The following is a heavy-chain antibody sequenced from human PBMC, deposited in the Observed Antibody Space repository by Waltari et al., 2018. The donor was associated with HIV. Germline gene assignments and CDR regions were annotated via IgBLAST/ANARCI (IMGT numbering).Heavy chain of an antibody. CDR3: ATRHFEGQLLWAFDY. D-gene: IGHD2-2*01. J-gene: IGHJ4*02. Sequence: QVQLQQWGAGLLKPSETLSLTCAVYGGSFSAYYWSWTRQPPGKGLEWIGEINHIGSTNYNPSLKSRVTISVDTSKNQFSLKLSSVTAADTAVYYCATRHFEGQLLWAFDYWGQGTLVTVSS. CDR2: INHIGST. CDR1: GGSFSAYY. V-gene: IGHV4-34*01.